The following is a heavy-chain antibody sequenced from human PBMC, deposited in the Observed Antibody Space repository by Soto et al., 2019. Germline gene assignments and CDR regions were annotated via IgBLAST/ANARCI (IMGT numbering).Heavy chain of an antibody. Sequence: QVQLVESGGGVVQPGRSLRLSCAASGFTFSSYGMHWVRQAPGKGLEWVAVIWYDGSNKYYADSVKGRFTISRDNSKNTLYLQMNSLRAEDTAVYYCARVGDGYNAWGQGTLFTVSS. D-gene: IGHD5-12*01. J-gene: IGHJ4*02. V-gene: IGHV3-33*01. CDR3: ARVGDGYNA. CDR2: IWYDGSNK. CDR1: GFTFSSYG.